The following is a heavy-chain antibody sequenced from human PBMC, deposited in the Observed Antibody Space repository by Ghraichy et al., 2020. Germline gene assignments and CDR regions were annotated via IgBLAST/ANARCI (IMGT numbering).Heavy chain of an antibody. J-gene: IGHJ6*02. Sequence: GGSLRLSCAASGFTFSSCAMSWVRQAPGKGPEWVSAISGSGGSTYYADSVKGRFTISRDNSKNTVYLQMNSLRAEDTAVYYCAKHDASLVRGVIYCYYYGMDVWGQGTTVTVSS. D-gene: IGHD3-10*01. CDR2: ISGSGGST. CDR1: GFTFSSCA. CDR3: AKHDASLVRGVIYCYYYGMDV. V-gene: IGHV3-23*01.